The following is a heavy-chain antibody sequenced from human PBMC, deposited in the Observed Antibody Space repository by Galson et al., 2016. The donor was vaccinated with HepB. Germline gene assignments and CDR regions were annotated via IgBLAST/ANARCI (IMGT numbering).Heavy chain of an antibody. Sequence: SLRLSCAASGFTFSGYAIHWVRQAPGKGLVWVSRMSSDGSDIRYADSVKDRFTISRDDAKNTVHLQMNSLRDEDTAVYYCVRGFSHSSPPDPWGQGNLVTVSS. J-gene: IGHJ5*02. CDR1: GFTFSGYA. CDR3: VRGFSHSSPPDP. D-gene: IGHD4-11*01. CDR2: MSSDGSDI. V-gene: IGHV3-74*01.